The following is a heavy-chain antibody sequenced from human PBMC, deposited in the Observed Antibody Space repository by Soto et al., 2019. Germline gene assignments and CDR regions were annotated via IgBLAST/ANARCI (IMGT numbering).Heavy chain of an antibody. Sequence: SVKVSCKASGYTFTRYYMQWVRQAPGQGLEWMGWINPNSGGTNYAQKFQGRVTMTRDTSISTAYMELSRLRADDTAVYYCASYASSAYYACYYYGMDVWGQGTTVTVSS. CDR3: ASYASSAYYACYYYGMDV. V-gene: IGHV1-2*02. CDR2: INPNSGGT. CDR1: GYTFTRYY. J-gene: IGHJ6*02. D-gene: IGHD3-22*01.